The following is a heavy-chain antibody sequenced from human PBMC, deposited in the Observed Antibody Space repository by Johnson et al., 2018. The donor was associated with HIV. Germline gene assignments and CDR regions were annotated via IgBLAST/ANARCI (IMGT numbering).Heavy chain of an antibody. D-gene: IGHD2-2*01. CDR3: ARVSSSRTRGRVAAAI. J-gene: IGHJ3*02. CDR2: ISYDGSNK. CDR1: GFTFGDYA. V-gene: IGHV3-30-3*01. Sequence: VQLVESGGGVVQPGRSLRLSCRVSGFTFGDYAMSWVRQAPGKGLEWVAVISYDGSNKYYADSVKGRFTISRDNYKNTLYLQMNSLRAEDTAVYYCARVSSSRTRGRVAAAIWGQGTMVTVSS.